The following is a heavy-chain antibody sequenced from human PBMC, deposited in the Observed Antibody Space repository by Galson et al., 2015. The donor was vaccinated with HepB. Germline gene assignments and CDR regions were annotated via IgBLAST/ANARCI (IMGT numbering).Heavy chain of an antibody. V-gene: IGHV1-46*04. J-gene: IGHJ5*02. D-gene: IGHD5-24*01. Sequence: SVKVSCKASGYTFTSYYMHWVRQAPGQGLEWMGIINPSGGSTSYAQKLQGRVTMTRDTSTSTVYMELSSLRSEDTAVYYCARVGDGYKQGAWFDPWGQRTLVTVSS. CDR3: ARVGDGYKQGAWFDP. CDR2: INPSGGST. CDR1: GYTFTSYY.